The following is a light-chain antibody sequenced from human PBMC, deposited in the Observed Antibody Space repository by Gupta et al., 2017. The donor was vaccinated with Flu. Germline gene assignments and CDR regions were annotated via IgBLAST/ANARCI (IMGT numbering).Light chain of an antibody. J-gene: IGKJ5*01. Sequence: ETATLSCRASQSVSSNLAWYQQKPGQAPRLLIYGASTRATGIPARFSGSGSGTEFTLTISSLQSEDFAVYYGQQYNNWPPITFGQGTRLEIK. CDR2: GAS. CDR1: QSVSSN. CDR3: QQYNNWPPIT. V-gene: IGKV3-15*01.